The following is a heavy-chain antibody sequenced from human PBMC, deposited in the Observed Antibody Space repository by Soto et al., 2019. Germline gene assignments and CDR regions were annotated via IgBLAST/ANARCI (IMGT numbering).Heavy chain of an antibody. CDR2: IYDGVST. CDR3: ASAPAYSYGSGSPYYFYAMDV. CDR1: GDSISRYY. J-gene: IGHJ6*02. D-gene: IGHD3-10*01. Sequence: QVQLQQSGPGLVRPSETLSLTCTVSGDSISRYYWSWIRQSPGKGLEGIGYIYDGVSTRYNPSLWRPVTIAADTSENQFSVKLSAVTAADTAVYYCASAPAYSYGSGSPYYFYAMDVWGQGTTVTVSS. V-gene: IGHV4-59*01.